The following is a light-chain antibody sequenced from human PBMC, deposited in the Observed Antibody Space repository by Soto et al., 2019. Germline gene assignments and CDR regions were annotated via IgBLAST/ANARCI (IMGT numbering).Light chain of an antibody. CDR2: NTN. V-gene: IGLV1-47*02. Sequence: QSVLTQPPSASGTPGQRVTISCSGSTSNVGSNSVYWYQHLPGAAPKLLIYNTNQRPSGVPDRFSGSRSGTSASLAISGLRSGDEADYYCAAWDDSLSGDVFGTGTKLTVL. CDR3: AAWDDSLSGDV. J-gene: IGLJ1*01. CDR1: TSNVGSNS.